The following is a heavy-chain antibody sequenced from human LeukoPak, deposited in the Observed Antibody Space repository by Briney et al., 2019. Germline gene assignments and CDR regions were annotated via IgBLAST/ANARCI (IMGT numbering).Heavy chain of an antibody. CDR3: ARVAYYYDSSAYYVYYFDY. J-gene: IGHJ4*02. Sequence: SQTLSLTCTVSGGSISSGDYYWSWIRQPPGKGLEWIGYIYYSGSTYYNPSLKSRVTISVDTSKNQFSLKLTSVTAADTAVYYCARVAYYYDSSAYYVYYFDYWGQGTLVTVSS. V-gene: IGHV4-30-4*01. CDR1: GGSISSGDYY. D-gene: IGHD3-22*01. CDR2: IYYSGST.